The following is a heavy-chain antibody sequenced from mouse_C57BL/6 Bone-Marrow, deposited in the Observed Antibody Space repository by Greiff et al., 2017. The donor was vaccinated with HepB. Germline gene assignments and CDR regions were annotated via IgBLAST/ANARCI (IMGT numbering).Heavy chain of an antibody. CDR3: TRFDGYGYFDV. CDR1: GYTFTSYW. Sequence: EVQLQQSGTVLARPGASVKMSCKTSGYTFTSYWMHWVKQRPGQGLEWIGAIYPGNSDTSYNQKFKGKANLTAVTSASTAYMELSSLTNEDSAVYYCTRFDGYGYFDVWGTGTTVTVSS. CDR2: IYPGNSDT. V-gene: IGHV1-5*01. J-gene: IGHJ1*03.